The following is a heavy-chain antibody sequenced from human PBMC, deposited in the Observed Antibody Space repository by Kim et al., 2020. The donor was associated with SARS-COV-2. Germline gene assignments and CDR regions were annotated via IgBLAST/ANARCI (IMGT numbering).Heavy chain of an antibody. D-gene: IGHD6-13*01. Sequence: NYSPSFQGHVTISTDKSISTAYLQWSSLKASDTAMYYCARPGIAAAWAVWGQGTTVTVSS. CDR3: ARPGIAAAWAV. J-gene: IGHJ6*02. V-gene: IGHV5-10-1*01.